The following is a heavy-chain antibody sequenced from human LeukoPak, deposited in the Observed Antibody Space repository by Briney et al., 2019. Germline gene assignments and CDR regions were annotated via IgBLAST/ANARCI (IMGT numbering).Heavy chain of an antibody. J-gene: IGHJ3*01. CDR2: IFPHDSNT. V-gene: IGHV5-51*01. D-gene: IGHD1-26*01. CDR1: GYSFLDYW. Sequence: HGESLKISCKGSGYSFLDYWIGWVRQMPGKGPEWMGFIFPHDSNTKYSPSFQGQVTISVDKSINTAYLQWSSLQASDTAMYYCGMSGDRVPLQDDVFDVWGQGTMVTVST. CDR3: GMSGDRVPLQDDVFDV.